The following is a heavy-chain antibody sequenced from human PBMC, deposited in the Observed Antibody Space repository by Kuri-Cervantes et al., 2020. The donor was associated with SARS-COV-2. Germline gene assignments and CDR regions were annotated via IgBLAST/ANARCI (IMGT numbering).Heavy chain of an antibody. V-gene: IGHV4-34*01. Sequence: SETLSLTCAVYGGSFSGYYWSWIRQPPGKGLEWIGEINHSGTTYYNPSLKSRVTISVDTSNNPLSLKLSSVTAADTAVYYCTRLRWNDLGTPFDDWGQGTLVTVSS. CDR3: TRLRWNDLGTPFDD. CDR2: INHSGTT. D-gene: IGHD1-1*01. J-gene: IGHJ4*02. CDR1: GGSFSGYY.